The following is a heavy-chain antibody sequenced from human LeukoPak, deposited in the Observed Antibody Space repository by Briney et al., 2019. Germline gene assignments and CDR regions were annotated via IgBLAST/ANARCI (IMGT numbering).Heavy chain of an antibody. Sequence: GGSLRLSCAASAFTFSTYAMSWVRQAPGKGLEWVSSVSGSGGSTYYADSVKGRFTISRDNSKNTLYLQMNSLRAEDTAEYCCAKTLRESSGREYVDLWGRGTLVTVSS. CDR1: AFTFSTYA. CDR3: AKTLRESSGREYVDL. J-gene: IGHJ2*01. V-gene: IGHV3-23*01. CDR2: VSGSGGST. D-gene: IGHD6-19*01.